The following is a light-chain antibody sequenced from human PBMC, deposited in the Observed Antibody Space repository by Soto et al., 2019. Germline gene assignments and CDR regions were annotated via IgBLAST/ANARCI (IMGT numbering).Light chain of an antibody. CDR2: DAS. V-gene: IGKV3-11*01. J-gene: IGKJ2*01. CDR1: QSVSTY. CDR3: QQRSNWPPYT. Sequence: EIVLTQSPATLSLSPGERATLSCRASQSVSTYLAWYQQKPGQAPRLLIYDASNRATGIPARFSGSGSGTDFTLTISNLEPEDFAVYFCQQRSNWPPYTFGQGTKLEIK.